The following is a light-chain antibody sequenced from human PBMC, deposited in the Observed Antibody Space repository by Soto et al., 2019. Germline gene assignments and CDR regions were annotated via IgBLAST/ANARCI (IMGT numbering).Light chain of an antibody. V-gene: IGLV8-61*01. CDR1: SGSVSTSYY. CDR3: VLYLGSGIPV. Sequence: QTVVTQEPSFPVSPGGTVTLTCGLNSGSVSTSYYPSWYQQTPGQAPRTLIYNTNTRSSGVPDRFSGSILGNKAALTITGAQADDESDYYCVLYLGSGIPVFGGGTQLTVL. CDR2: NTN. J-gene: IGLJ7*01.